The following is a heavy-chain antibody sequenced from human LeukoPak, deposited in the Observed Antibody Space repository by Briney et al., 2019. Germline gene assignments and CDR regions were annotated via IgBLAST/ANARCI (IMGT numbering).Heavy chain of an antibody. CDR2: IYYSGST. J-gene: IGHJ4*02. CDR1: GGSISSSSYY. CDR3: ARGRPEPFYGSGSFWDY. Sequence: SETLSLTCTVSGGSISSSSYYWGWIRQPPGKGLEWIGSIYYSGSTYYNPSLKSRVTISVDTSKNQFSLKLSSVTAAETAVYYCARGRPEPFYGSGSFWDYWGQGTLVTVSS. V-gene: IGHV4-39*01. D-gene: IGHD3-10*01.